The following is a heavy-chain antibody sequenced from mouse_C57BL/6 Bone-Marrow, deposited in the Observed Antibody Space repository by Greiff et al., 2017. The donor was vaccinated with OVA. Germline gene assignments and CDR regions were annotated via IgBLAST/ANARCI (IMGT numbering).Heavy chain of an antibody. CDR3: ARGNCGSRGY. Sequence: QVQLQQPGAELVKPGASVKLSCKASGYTFTSYWLHWVKQRPGQGLEWIGMIHPNRGSTNYNEKFKSKATLTVDKSSSTAYMQLSSLTSEDSAVYYCARGNCGSRGYWGQGTTLTVSS. CDR2: IHPNRGST. D-gene: IGHD1-1*01. J-gene: IGHJ2*01. CDR1: GYTFTSYW. V-gene: IGHV1-64*01.